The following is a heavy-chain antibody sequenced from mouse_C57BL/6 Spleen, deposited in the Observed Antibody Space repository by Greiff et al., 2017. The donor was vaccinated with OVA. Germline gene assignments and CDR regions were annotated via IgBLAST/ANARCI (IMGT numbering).Heavy chain of an antibody. CDR3: ARDGRLRFFAY. D-gene: IGHD2-4*01. CDR2: ISYDGSN. Sequence: DVQLQESGPGLVKPSQSLSLTCSVTGYSITSGYYWNWIRQFPGNKLEWMGYISYDGSNNYNPSLKNRISITRDTSKNQFFLKLNSVTTEDTATYYCARDGRLRFFAYWGQGTLVTVSA. V-gene: IGHV3-6*01. J-gene: IGHJ3*01. CDR1: GYSITSGYY.